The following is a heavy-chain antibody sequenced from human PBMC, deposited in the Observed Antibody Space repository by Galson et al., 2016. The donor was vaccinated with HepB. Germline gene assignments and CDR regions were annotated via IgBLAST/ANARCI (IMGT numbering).Heavy chain of an antibody. CDR2: SGST. V-gene: IGHV4-39*01. D-gene: IGHD6-19*01. CDR3: ATGISVAGKYYYYYMDV. Sequence: SGSTYYNPSLESRVTISVDTSKNQFSLRLSSVTAADTAVYYCATGISVAGKYYYYYMDVWGKGTPVTVSS. J-gene: IGHJ6*03.